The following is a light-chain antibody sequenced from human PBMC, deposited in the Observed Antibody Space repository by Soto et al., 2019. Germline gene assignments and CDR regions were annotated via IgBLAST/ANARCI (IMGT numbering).Light chain of an antibody. Sequence: DLQMTQSPSTLSASVGDRVTITCRASQSISSWLAWYQQKPGKVPNLLIYKASSLESGVPSRFSGSGSGTEFTLTVSSLQPDDFATYYCQQYDSYPLTFGGGTKVEIK. J-gene: IGKJ4*01. CDR2: KAS. CDR3: QQYDSYPLT. V-gene: IGKV1-5*03. CDR1: QSISSW.